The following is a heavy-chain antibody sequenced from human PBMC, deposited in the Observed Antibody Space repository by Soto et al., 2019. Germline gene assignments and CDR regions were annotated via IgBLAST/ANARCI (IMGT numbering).Heavy chain of an antibody. J-gene: IGHJ2*01. Sequence: EVQLVESGGGLVQPGGSLRLSCAASGFTFSSYWMHWVRQAPGKGPVWVSLINSDGSSTSYAASVKGICTISRDHAKNTLYLQTSRPRASDKAVYYCARGGSLNWYFDLWGRGTLVTVSS. CDR2: INSDGSST. CDR3: ARGGSLNWYFDL. V-gene: IGHV3-74*01. CDR1: GFTFSSYW. D-gene: IGHD1-26*01.